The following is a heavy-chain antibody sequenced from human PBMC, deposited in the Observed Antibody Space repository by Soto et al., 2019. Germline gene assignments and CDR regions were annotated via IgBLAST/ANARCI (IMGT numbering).Heavy chain of an antibody. Sequence: GGSLRLSCAASGFTFSSYGMHWVRQAPGKGLEWVAVIWYDGSNKYYADSVKGRFTISRDNSKNTLYLQMNSLRAEDTAVYYCARDQGGPPSGCDYWGQGTLVTVSS. CDR3: ARDQGGPPSGCDY. V-gene: IGHV3-33*01. CDR2: IWYDGSNK. D-gene: IGHD3-16*01. J-gene: IGHJ4*02. CDR1: GFTFSSYG.